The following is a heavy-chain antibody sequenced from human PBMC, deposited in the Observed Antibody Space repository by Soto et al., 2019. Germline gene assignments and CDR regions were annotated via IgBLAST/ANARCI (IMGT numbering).Heavy chain of an antibody. Sequence: QVQLVQSGAEVKKPGASVKVSCKASGYTFTSYGISWVRQAPGQGLEWMGWISAYNGNKKYAQKLQGRVTMTKDTTTSTAHMERRRLKSDDTAVYYCARDLGGSYYAPVDYWGQGTVVTVSS. J-gene: IGHJ4*02. CDR1: GYTFTSYG. D-gene: IGHD1-26*01. CDR2: ISAYNGNK. V-gene: IGHV1-18*01. CDR3: ARDLGGSYYAPVDY.